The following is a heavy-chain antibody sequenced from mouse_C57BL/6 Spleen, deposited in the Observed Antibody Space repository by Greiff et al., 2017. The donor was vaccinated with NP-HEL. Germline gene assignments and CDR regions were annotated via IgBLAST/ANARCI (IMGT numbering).Heavy chain of an antibody. CDR1: GYAFSSYW. CDR2: IYPGDGDT. CDR3: ARGSTTVVARGFAY. D-gene: IGHD1-1*01. J-gene: IGHJ3*01. V-gene: IGHV1-80*01. Sequence: QVQLQQSGAELVKPGASVKISCKASGYAFSSYWMNWVKQRPGKGLEWIGQIYPGDGDTNYNGKFKGKATLTADKSSSTAYMQLSSLTSEDSAVYFCARGSTTVVARGFAYWGQGTLVTVSA.